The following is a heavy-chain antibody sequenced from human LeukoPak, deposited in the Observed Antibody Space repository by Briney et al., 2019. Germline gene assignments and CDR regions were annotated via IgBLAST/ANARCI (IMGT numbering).Heavy chain of an antibody. D-gene: IGHD6-13*01. CDR1: GGSFSGSY. CDR3: ARAHLAAAGPPYYYYYGMDV. V-gene: IGHV4-34*01. CDR2: INQGGST. Sequence: SQTLSLTCAVYGGSFSGSYCSSIRQPPGNWLGWSGEINQGGSTNYNPSLKSRVTISVDTSKNQFSLNLSSVTAADTAVYYCARAHLAAAGPPYYYYYGMDVWGQGTTVTVSS. J-gene: IGHJ6*02.